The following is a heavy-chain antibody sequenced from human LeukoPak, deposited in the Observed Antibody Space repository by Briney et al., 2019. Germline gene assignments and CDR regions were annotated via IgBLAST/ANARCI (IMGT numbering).Heavy chain of an antibody. J-gene: IGHJ4*02. CDR3: ARGLYYYDSSGYWPLDY. V-gene: IGHV1-8*01. D-gene: IGHD3-22*01. CDR1: GYTFTSYD. CDR2: MNPNSGNT. Sequence: ASVKVSCKASGYTFTSYDINWVRQATGQGLEWMGWMNPNSGNTGHAQKFQGRVTMTRNTSISTAYMELSSLRSEDTAVYYCARGLYYYDSSGYWPLDYWGQGTLVTVSS.